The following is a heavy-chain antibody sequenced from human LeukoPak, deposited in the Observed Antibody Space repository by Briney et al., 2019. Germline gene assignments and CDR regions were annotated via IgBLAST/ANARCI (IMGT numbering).Heavy chain of an antibody. CDR2: INWNGDST. Sequence: PGGSLRLSCAASGFTFDDYGMNWVRQAPGKGLEWVSGINWNGDSTGYADSVKGRFTISRDNAKKSLYLQMNSLRAEDTALYYCARARGHDSSGSHFDYWGQGTLVTVSS. J-gene: IGHJ4*02. CDR3: ARARGHDSSGSHFDY. V-gene: IGHV3-20*04. CDR1: GFTFDDYG. D-gene: IGHD3-22*01.